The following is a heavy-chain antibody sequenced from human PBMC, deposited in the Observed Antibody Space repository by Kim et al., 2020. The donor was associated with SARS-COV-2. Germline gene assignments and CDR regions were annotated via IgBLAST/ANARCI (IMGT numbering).Heavy chain of an antibody. D-gene: IGHD3-10*01. V-gene: IGHV4-61*02. Sequence: SETLSLTCTVSGGSISSGSYYWSWIRQPAGKGLEWIGRIYTSGSTNYNPSLKSRVTISVDTSKNQFSLKLSSVTAADTAVYYCAREWKYYGSIASATDAFDIWGQGTMVTVSS. CDR2: IYTSGST. J-gene: IGHJ3*02. CDR1: GGSISSGSYY. CDR3: AREWKYYGSIASATDAFDI.